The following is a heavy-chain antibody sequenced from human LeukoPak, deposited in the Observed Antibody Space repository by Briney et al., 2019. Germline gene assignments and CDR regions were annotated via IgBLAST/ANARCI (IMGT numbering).Heavy chain of an antibody. Sequence: GGSLRLSCAASGFTFSSYDMKWVRQAPGKGLEGVSAISGSGGRTDYADSVKGRFTISRDNSKNTLHLQMNSLRAEDTAVYYCAKARIVVIPPADALDVWGQGTLFTVSS. J-gene: IGHJ3*01. V-gene: IGHV3-23*01. CDR2: ISGSGGRT. CDR3: AKARIVVIPPADALDV. D-gene: IGHD3-22*01. CDR1: GFTFSSYD.